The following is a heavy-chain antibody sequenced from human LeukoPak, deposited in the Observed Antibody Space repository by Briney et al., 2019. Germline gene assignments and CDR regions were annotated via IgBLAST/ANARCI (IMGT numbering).Heavy chain of an antibody. J-gene: IGHJ6*02. CDR2: ISSGGSNI. CDR1: GFTFSSYS. V-gene: IGHV3-NL1*01. Sequence: GGSLRLSCAASGFTFSSYSMHWVRQAPGKGLEWVSSISSGGSNIYYADSVKGRFTISRDNSKNTLYLQMNSLRAEDTAVYYCAKVVVPAAIGYYYYGMDVWGQGTTVTVSS. D-gene: IGHD2-2*01. CDR3: AKVVVPAAIGYYYYGMDV.